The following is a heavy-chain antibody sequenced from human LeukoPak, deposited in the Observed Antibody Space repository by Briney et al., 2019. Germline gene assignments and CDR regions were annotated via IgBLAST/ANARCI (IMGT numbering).Heavy chain of an antibody. V-gene: IGHV3-15*01. CDR3: TTSTSLIFGELFDDDY. D-gene: IGHD3-10*01. Sequence: GGSLRLSCAASGFTFSNAWMSWVRQAPGKGLEWVGRIKSKTDGGTTDYAAPVKGRFTISRDDSKNTLYLQMNSLKTEDTAVYYCTTSTSLIFGELFDDDYWGQGTLVTVSS. CDR2: IKSKTDGGTT. CDR1: GFTFSNAW. J-gene: IGHJ4*02.